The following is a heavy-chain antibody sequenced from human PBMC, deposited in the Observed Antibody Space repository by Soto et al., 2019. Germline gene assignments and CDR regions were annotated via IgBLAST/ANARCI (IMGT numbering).Heavy chain of an antibody. CDR1: GFTFSSYA. Sequence: GGSLRLSCAASGFTFSSYAMHWVRQAPGKGLEWVAVISYDGSNKYYADSVKGRFTISRDNSKNTLYLQMNSLRAEDTAVYYCARDDFNIAAAGFPSYYYYYGMDVWGQGTTVTVSS. CDR3: ARDDFNIAAAGFPSYYYYYGMDV. CDR2: ISYDGSNK. D-gene: IGHD6-13*01. V-gene: IGHV3-30-3*01. J-gene: IGHJ6*02.